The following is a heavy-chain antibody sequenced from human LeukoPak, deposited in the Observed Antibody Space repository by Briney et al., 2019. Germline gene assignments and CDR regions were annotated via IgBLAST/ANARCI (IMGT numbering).Heavy chain of an antibody. CDR1: GFTFSSYA. CDR3: AKGVPPLDYFDY. CDR2: IRSDGSTK. Sequence: GGSLRLSCAASGFTFSSYAMHWVRQAPGKGLEWVAFIRSDGSTKYYADSVKGRFTISRDNSKSTLYLQMNSLRAEDTAVYYCAKGVPPLDYFDYWGQGTLVTVSS. V-gene: IGHV3-30*02. J-gene: IGHJ4*02.